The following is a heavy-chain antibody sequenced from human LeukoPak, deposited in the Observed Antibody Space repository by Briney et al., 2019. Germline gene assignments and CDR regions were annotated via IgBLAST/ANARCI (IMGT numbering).Heavy chain of an antibody. V-gene: IGHV1-69*08. J-gene: IGHJ6*02. CDR2: IVPIRGTS. CDR3: ARDQLWFGELSETFYYYYGMDV. D-gene: IGHD3-10*01. CDR1: GGTFNTYS. Sequence: SVKVSCKASGGTFNTYSITWVRQAPGQGLEWMGGIVPIRGTSDYAQNFQGRITITADKSTTTAYMVLSSLRSDDTAVYYCARDQLWFGELSETFYYYYGMDVWGQGTTVTVTS.